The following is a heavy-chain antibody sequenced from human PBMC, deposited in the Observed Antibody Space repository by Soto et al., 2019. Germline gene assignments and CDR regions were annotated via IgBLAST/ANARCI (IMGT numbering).Heavy chain of an antibody. Sequence: GGSLRLSCAASGFTFSSYAMHWVRQAPGKGLEWVAVISYDGSNKYYADSVKGRFTISRDNSKNTLYLQMNSLRAEDTAVYYCARGSLGVGATTPYYFDYWGQGTLVTVSS. CDR3: ARGSLGVGATTPYYFDY. D-gene: IGHD1-26*01. CDR2: ISYDGSNK. J-gene: IGHJ4*02. V-gene: IGHV3-30*04. CDR1: GFTFSSYA.